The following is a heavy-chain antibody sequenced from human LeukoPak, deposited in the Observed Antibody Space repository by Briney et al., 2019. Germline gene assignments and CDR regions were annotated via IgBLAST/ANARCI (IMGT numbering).Heavy chain of an antibody. J-gene: IGHJ5*02. D-gene: IGHD3-16*02. CDR2: MNPNSGNT. CDR1: GYTFTSYD. Sequence: ASVKVSCKASGYTFTSYDINTVRQATGQGLEWMGWMNPNSGNTGYAQKFRGRVTITRNTSISTAYMELSSLRSEDTAVYYCARGPYVWGSYRYKNWFDPWGQGTLVTVSS. V-gene: IGHV1-8*03. CDR3: ARGPYVWGSYRYKNWFDP.